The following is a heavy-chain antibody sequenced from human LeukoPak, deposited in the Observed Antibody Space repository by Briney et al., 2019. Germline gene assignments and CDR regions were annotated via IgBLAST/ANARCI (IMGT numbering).Heavy chain of an antibody. D-gene: IGHD3-22*01. V-gene: IGHV1-18*01. J-gene: IGHJ4*02. CDR1: GYTFTSYG. CDR3: ARVSSPPFTMIVVVADY. CDR2: ISAYNGNT. Sequence: EASVKVSCKASGYTFTSYGISWVRQAPGQGLEWMGWISAYNGNTNYAQKLQGRVTMTTDTSTSTAYMELRSLRSDDTAVYYCARVSSPPFTMIVVVADYWGQGTLVTVSS.